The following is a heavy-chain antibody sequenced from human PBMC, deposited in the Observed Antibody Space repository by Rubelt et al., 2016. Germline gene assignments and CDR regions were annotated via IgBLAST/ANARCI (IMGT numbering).Heavy chain of an antibody. D-gene: IGHD2-2*01. CDR1: GYY. V-gene: IGHV4-34*01. Sequence: GYYWSWIRQPPGKGLEWIGAINHSGSTNYNPSLKSRVTISVDTSKNQFSLKLSSVTAADTAVYYCATGIVVVPAHVPSRDYWGQGTLVTVSS. CDR2: INHSGST. CDR3: ATGIVVVPAHVPSRDY. J-gene: IGHJ4*02.